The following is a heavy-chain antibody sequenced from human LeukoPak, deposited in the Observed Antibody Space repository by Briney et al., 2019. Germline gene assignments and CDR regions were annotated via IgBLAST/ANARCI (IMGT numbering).Heavy chain of an antibody. D-gene: IGHD3-16*01. CDR2: MKPDGSEI. V-gene: IGHV3-7*01. Sequence: GGSLRLSCAASGFTFSWNWMSWVRQTPGKGLEWVASMKPDGSEIYYVDSVKGRFTISRDNAKNSLYLQMDSLRGEDTALYYCARAYSWGQGTLVTVSS. CDR1: GFTFSWNW. J-gene: IGHJ5*02. CDR3: ARAYS.